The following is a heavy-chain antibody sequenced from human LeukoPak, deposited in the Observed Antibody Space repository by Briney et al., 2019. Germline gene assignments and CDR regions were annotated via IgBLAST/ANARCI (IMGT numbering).Heavy chain of an antibody. CDR1: GFTFSSYG. D-gene: IGHD5-18*01. J-gene: IGHJ4*02. CDR2: ISYDGPSR. V-gene: IGHV3-30*18. Sequence: GRSLRLSCAASGFTFSSYGMHWVRQAPGKGLEWVAVISYDGPSRYYADSVKGRFTISRDDSKDTLHLQMSSLRAEDTAVYYCAKEKLPSGYSFLTDYWGQGTLVTVSS. CDR3: AKEKLPSGYSFLTDY.